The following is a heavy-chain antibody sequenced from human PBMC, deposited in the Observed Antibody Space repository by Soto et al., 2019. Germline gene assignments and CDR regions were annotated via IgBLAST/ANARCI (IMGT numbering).Heavy chain of an antibody. V-gene: IGHV4-39*01. Sequence: SETLSLTCTVSGGSITSSSYYWGWIRQPPGKGLEWIGGIYYSGRSYYNPSLKSRVTMSVDTSKNQFSLTLNSVTAADAAVYYCARQRTTVVTQAYFDHWGQGALVTVSS. CDR1: GGSITSSSYY. CDR3: ARQRTTVVTQAYFDH. D-gene: IGHD4-17*01. CDR2: IYYSGRS. J-gene: IGHJ4*02.